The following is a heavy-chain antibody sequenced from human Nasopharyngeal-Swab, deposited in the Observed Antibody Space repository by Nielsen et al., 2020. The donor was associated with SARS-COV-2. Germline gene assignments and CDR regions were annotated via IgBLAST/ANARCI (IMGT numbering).Heavy chain of an antibody. J-gene: IGHJ3*02. CDR1: GGSFSGYY. D-gene: IGHD3-9*01. V-gene: IGHV4-34*01. CDR3: ASHYDISFGMAFDI. Sequence: SETLSLTCAVYGGSFSGYYWSWIRQPPGKGLEWIGEINHSGSTNYNPSLKSRVTISVDTSKNQFSLKLSSVTAADTAVYYCASHYDISFGMAFDIWGQGTMVTVS. CDR2: INHSGST.